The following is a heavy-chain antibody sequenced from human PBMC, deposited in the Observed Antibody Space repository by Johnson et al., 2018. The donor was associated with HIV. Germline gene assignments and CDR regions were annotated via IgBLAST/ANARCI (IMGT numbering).Heavy chain of an antibody. CDR1: GFTFSDYY. J-gene: IGHJ3*02. CDR2: ISSSGSTI. D-gene: IGHD1-1*01. V-gene: IGHV3-11*01. Sequence: QVQLVESGGGLVKPGGSLRLSCTASGFTFSDYYMSWIRQAPGKGLEWVSYISSSGSTIYDADSVKGRFPNSRDNAKKSLYLQMNSLRAEDTALYYCARDNPYTTAMGMGGAFDIWGQGTMVTVSS. CDR3: ARDNPYTTAMGMGGAFDI.